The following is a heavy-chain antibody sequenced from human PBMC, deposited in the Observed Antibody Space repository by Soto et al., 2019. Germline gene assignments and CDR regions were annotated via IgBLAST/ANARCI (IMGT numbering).Heavy chain of an antibody. CDR2: INPNRGST. Sequence: QVQVVQSGSEVKKPGASVRVSCKASGYTFTAYFMHWVRQAPGQGLEWIGIINPNRGSTNYAQKFQGRVGLTWDTSTSTAYMDLSSLRSDDTAVYYCARAPFSSSSFFFDSWGRGTLLTVSS. V-gene: IGHV1-46*01. J-gene: IGHJ4*02. CDR3: ARAPFSSSSFFFDS. CDR1: GYTFTAYF. D-gene: IGHD6-6*01.